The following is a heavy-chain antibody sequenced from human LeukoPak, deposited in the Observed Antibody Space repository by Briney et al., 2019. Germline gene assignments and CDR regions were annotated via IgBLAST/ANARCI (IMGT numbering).Heavy chain of an antibody. J-gene: IGHJ6*03. CDR2: IYYSGST. CDR3: AREGDYYYYMDV. D-gene: IGHD3-16*01. CDR1: GGSISSSSYY. V-gene: IGHV4-39*07. Sequence: SETLSLTCTVSGGSISSSSYYWGWIRQPPGKGLEWIGSIYYSGSTYYNPSLKSRVTISVDTSKNQFSLKFSSVTAADTAVYYCAREGDYYYYMDVWGKGTTVTISS.